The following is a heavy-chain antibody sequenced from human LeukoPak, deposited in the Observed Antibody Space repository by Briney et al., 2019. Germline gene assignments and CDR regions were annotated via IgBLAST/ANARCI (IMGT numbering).Heavy chain of an antibody. V-gene: IGHV3-21*01. CDR3: ANHLACGSTSCPPFDS. CDR2: ISDSGYYI. D-gene: IGHD2-2*01. J-gene: IGHJ4*02. CDR1: GFTFSDYS. Sequence: GGSPRLSCAASGFTFSDYSMNWVRQAPGKGLEWVSSISDSGYYIYYTDSVKGRFTISRDNAKNSLYLQMNSLRAEDTAVYYCANHLACGSTSCPPFDSWGQGTLVTVSS.